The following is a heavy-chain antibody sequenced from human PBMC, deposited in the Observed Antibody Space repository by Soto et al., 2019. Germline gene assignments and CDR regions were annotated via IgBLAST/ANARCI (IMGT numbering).Heavy chain of an antibody. J-gene: IGHJ5*02. CDR2: ISGSGGST. CDR3: AKSRGGDNWSSGEDWFDP. D-gene: IGHD1-1*01. V-gene: IGHV3-23*01. CDR1: GFTFSSYA. Sequence: GGSLRLSCAASGFTFSSYAMSWVRQAPGKGLEWVSAISGSGGSTYYADSVKGRFTISRDNSKNTLYLQMNSLRAEDTAVYYCAKSRGGDNWSSGEDWFDPWGQGTLVTVSS.